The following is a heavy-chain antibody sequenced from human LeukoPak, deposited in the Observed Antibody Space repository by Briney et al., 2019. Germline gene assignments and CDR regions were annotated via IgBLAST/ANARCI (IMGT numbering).Heavy chain of an antibody. CDR1: GFSFSDYN. CDR3: ARDREQWLVRRFDY. CDR2: ISSGSSHI. D-gene: IGHD6-19*01. J-gene: IGHJ4*02. Sequence: GGSLRLSCAASGFSFSDYNMNWVRQAPGKGLEWVSSISSGSSHIYYADSVKGRFTISRDNAKNSLYLQMNSLRAEDTAVYYCARDREQWLVRRFDYWGQGTLVTVSS. V-gene: IGHV3-21*06.